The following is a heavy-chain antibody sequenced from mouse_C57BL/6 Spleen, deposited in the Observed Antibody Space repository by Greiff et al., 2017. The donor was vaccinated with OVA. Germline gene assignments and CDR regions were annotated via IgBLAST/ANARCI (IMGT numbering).Heavy chain of an antibody. CDR2: INPYNGGT. D-gene: IGHD1-1*01. CDR3: AAPEDYGSSYEFAY. V-gene: IGHV1-19*01. J-gene: IGHJ3*01. Sequence: EVQLQQSGPVLVKPGASVKMSCKASGYTFTDYYMNWVKQSHGKSLEWIGVINPYNGGTSYNQKFKGKATLTVDKSSSTAYMELNSLTSEDSAVYYCAAPEDYGSSYEFAYWGQGTLVTVSA. CDR1: GYTFTDYY.